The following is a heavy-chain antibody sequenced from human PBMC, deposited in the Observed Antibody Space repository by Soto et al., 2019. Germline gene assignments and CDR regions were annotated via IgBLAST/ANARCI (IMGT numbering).Heavy chain of an antibody. D-gene: IGHD2-15*01. J-gene: IGHJ6*02. Sequence: GASVKVSCKASGYTFTSYGISWVRQAPGQGLEWMGWISAYNGNTNYAQKLQGRVTMTTDTSTSTAYMELRSLRSDDTAVYYCARDYIVVVVAATRRGDYGMDVWGQGTTVTVSS. CDR3: ARDYIVVVVAATRRGDYGMDV. CDR2: ISAYNGNT. V-gene: IGHV1-18*01. CDR1: GYTFTSYG.